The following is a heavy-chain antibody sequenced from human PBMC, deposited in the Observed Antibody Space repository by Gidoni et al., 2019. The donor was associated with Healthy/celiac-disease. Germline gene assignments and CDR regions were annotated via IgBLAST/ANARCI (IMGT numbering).Heavy chain of an antibody. D-gene: IGHD1-1*01. V-gene: IGHV3-48*01. J-gene: IGHJ4*02. CDR3: ARLNGNAGFDY. CDR2: ISSSSSTI. Sequence: EVQLVESGGGLVQPGGSLRLAGAAYGFTFSSYSMNWVLQAPGKGLECVSYISSSSSTIYYADSVKGRFTISRDNAKNSLYLQMNSLRAEDTAGYYCARLNGNAGFDYWGQGTLVTVSS. CDR1: GFTFSSYS.